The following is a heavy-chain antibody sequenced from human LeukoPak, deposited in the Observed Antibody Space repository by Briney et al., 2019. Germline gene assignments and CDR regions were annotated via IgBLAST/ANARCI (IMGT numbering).Heavy chain of an antibody. V-gene: IGHV3-30*19. CDR2: ISYDGSNK. Sequence: GGSLRLSCAASGFAFSSYGMHWVRQAPGKGLEWVAVISYDGSNKYYADSVKGRFTISRDNSKNTLYLQMNSLRAEDTAVYYCARTGDYGWFDPWGQGTLVTVSS. J-gene: IGHJ5*02. D-gene: IGHD4-17*01. CDR1: GFAFSSYG. CDR3: ARTGDYGWFDP.